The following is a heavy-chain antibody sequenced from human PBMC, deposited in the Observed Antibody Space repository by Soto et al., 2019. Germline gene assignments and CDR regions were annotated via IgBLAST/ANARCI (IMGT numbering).Heavy chain of an antibody. Sequence: GGSLRLSCAASGFTFSSYAMSWVRQAPGKGLEWVSAISGSGGSTYYADSVKGRFTISRDNSKNTLYLQMNSLRAEDTAVYYCAKPYCSGGSCYSTTYYYYYMDVWGKGTTVTVSS. CDR1: GFTFSSYA. J-gene: IGHJ6*03. D-gene: IGHD2-15*01. CDR3: AKPYCSGGSCYSTTYYYYYMDV. CDR2: ISGSGGST. V-gene: IGHV3-23*01.